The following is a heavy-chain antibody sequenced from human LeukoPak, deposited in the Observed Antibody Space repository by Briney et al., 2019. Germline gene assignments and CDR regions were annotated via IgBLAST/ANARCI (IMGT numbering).Heavy chain of an antibody. CDR2: IYYSGST. Sequence: PSQTLSLTCTVSGGSISSYYWSWIRQPPGKGLEWIGYIYYSGSTNYNPSLKSRVTISVDTSKNQFSLKLSSVTAADTAVYYCARHQLSIAAAGFDYWGQGTLVTVSS. J-gene: IGHJ4*02. D-gene: IGHD6-13*01. CDR3: ARHQLSIAAAGFDY. V-gene: IGHV4-59*08. CDR1: GGSISSYY.